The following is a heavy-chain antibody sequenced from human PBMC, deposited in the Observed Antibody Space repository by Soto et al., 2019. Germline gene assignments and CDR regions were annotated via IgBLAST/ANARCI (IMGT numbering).Heavy chain of an antibody. CDR1: GFTFSSYW. Sequence: EVPLVESGGGLVQPGGSLRLSCAASGFTFSSYWMHWVRQAPGKGLVWVSRINSDGSSTSYADSVKGRFTISRDTAKXXLYLHMNSLRAEDTAVYYCARDPTYFYDSSGYYDYWGQGTLVTVSS. CDR3: ARDPTYFYDSSGYYDY. CDR2: INSDGSST. V-gene: IGHV3-74*01. J-gene: IGHJ4*02. D-gene: IGHD3-22*01.